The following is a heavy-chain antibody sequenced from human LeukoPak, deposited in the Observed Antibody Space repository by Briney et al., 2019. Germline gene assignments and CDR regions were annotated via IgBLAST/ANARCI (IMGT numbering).Heavy chain of an antibody. J-gene: IGHJ5*02. Sequence: SVKVSCKASGGTFSSYAISWVRQAPGQGLEWMGRIIPIFGMANYAQKFQGRVTITADKSTSTAYMELSSLRSEDTAVYYCARVGRYSELPNWFDPWGQGTLVTVSS. CDR3: ARVGRYSELPNWFDP. CDR2: IIPIFGMA. D-gene: IGHD2-15*01. V-gene: IGHV1-69*04. CDR1: GGTFSSYA.